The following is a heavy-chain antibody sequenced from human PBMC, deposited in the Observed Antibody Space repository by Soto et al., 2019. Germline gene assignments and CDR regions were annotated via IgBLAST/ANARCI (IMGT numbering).Heavy chain of an antibody. CDR3: ASVSVNYCYGMDV. D-gene: IGHD6-19*01. J-gene: IGHJ6*02. CDR2: IYHSGST. V-gene: IGHV4-4*02. Sequence: QVQLQESGPGLVKPSGTLSLTCAVSGGSISSSNWWRWVRQPPGKGLEWSGEIYHSGSTNYNPSLKSRFTISVDRSMTQFSLKLSSVSAAETAVYYCASVSVNYCYGMDVWGQGTTVTVSS. CDR1: GGSISSSNW.